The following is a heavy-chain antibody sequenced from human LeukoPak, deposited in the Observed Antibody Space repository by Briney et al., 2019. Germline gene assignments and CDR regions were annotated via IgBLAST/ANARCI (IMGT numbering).Heavy chain of an antibody. D-gene: IGHD3-16*01. CDR2: ISYDGGYK. Sequence: PGGSLRLSCAASGFSFNNYAMYWVRQAPGKGLEWVALISYDGGYKYYAESMKGRITISRDNAENTLYLQMNNLRPDDTAFYFCVKEGVEYSYSYGDYWGQGTLVTVSS. V-gene: IGHV3-30*18. J-gene: IGHJ4*02. CDR3: VKEGVEYSYSYGDY. CDR1: GFSFNNYA.